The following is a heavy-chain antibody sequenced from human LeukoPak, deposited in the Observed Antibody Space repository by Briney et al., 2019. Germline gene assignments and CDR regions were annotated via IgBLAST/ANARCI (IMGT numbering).Heavy chain of an antibody. Sequence: GGSLRLSCAASGFTFSREWMSWVRQAPGKGLEWVANIKEDGSEIYYVDSVKGRFTISRDNAKNSLYLQMTSLSAEDTALYYCSGGGAFDMWGQGTMVTVSS. CDR2: IKEDGSEI. CDR1: GFTFSREW. V-gene: IGHV3-7*01. D-gene: IGHD6-25*01. CDR3: SGGGAFDM. J-gene: IGHJ3*02.